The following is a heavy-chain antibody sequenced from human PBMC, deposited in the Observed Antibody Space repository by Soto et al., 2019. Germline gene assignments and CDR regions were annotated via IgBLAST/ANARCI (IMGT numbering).Heavy chain of an antibody. D-gene: IGHD2-15*01. Sequence: QLPLPESGPGPVKPFQDLSLTRAVSGGPIHSGWFFLDLIRQPPGKGLEWIGYIYHSGSTYYNPSLKSRVTISVDRSKNQFSLKLSSVTAADTTVYYCARTPDYWGQGTLVTVSS. V-gene: IGHV4-30-2*01. CDR3: ARTPDY. J-gene: IGHJ4*02. CDR1: GGPIHSGWFF. CDR2: IYHSGST.